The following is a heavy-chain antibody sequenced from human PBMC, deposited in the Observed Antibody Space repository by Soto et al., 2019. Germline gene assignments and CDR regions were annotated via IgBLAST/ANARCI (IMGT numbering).Heavy chain of an antibody. CDR2: IIPLFRTP. V-gene: IGHV1-69*12. CDR3: ARDNDRLQLGGNYYYLLDV. CDR1: AGTFSSSA. D-gene: IGHD4-4*01. J-gene: IGHJ6*02. Sequence: QVQLVQSGAEMKEPGSSVKVSCKTSAGTFSSSAISWLRQAPGQGLEWMGGIIPLFRTPDYAQKFQGRVTIAADESTSTAYMELSSLRSEDTAVYYCARDNDRLQLGGNYYYLLDVWGPGTTITVSS.